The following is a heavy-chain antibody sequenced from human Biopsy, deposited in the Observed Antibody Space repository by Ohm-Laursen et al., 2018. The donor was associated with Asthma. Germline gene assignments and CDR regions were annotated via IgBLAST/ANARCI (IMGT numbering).Heavy chain of an antibody. CDR2: GGSYYDGGLK. V-gene: IGHV3-30-3*01. CDR1: GLTFRSYA. CDR3: ARDVMEWYLPAFDF. J-gene: IGHJ4*02. Sequence: SLRLSCAASGLTFRSYAMHWVRQAPGKGLEWVAVGGSYYDGGLKYYADSVNGRFTVSRDDSKNTLYLQMNSLRPDDTAVYYCARDVMEWYLPAFDFWGQGTLVTVSS. D-gene: IGHD3-3*01.